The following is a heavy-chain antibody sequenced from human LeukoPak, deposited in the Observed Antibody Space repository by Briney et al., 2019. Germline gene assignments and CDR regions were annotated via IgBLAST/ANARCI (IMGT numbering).Heavy chain of an antibody. CDR1: GGSISSYH. J-gene: IGHJ6*02. Sequence: PSETLSLTCTVSGGSISSYHWSWIRQPPGKGLEWIGEINHSGSTNYNPSLKSRVTISVDTSKNQFSLKLSSVTAADTAVYYCAIIRGILPSYYYGMDVWGQGTTVTVSS. CDR2: INHSGST. D-gene: IGHD1-26*01. V-gene: IGHV4-34*01. CDR3: AIIRGILPSYYYGMDV.